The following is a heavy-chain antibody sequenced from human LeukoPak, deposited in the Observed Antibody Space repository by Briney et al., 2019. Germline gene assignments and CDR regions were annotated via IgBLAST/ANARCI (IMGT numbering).Heavy chain of an antibody. D-gene: IGHD6-19*01. CDR2: ISGSGGGT. Sequence: GSLRLSCAASGFTFSSSAMRWVRQAPGKGLEWLSGISGSGGGTYYADSVKGRFTISRDDSKNTLYLQMHSLRAEDTAVYYCAKSGGSSGWLYWGQGTLVTVSS. CDR1: GFTFSSSA. V-gene: IGHV3-23*01. J-gene: IGHJ4*02. CDR3: AKSGGSSGWLY.